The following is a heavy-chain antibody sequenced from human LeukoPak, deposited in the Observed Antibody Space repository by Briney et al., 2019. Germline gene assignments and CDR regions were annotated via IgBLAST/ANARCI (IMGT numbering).Heavy chain of an antibody. D-gene: IGHD2-2*01. CDR2: ISYDGSNK. CDR1: GFTFSSYG. V-gene: IGHV3-30*18. J-gene: IGHJ4*02. CDR3: AKGRYCSSTSCYGTYYFDY. Sequence: GRSLRLSCAASGFTFSSYGMHWVRQAPGKGLEWVAVISYDGSNKYYADSVKGRFTISRDNSKNTLYLQMNSLRAEDTAVYYCAKGRYCSSTSCYGTYYFDYWGQGTLVTVSS.